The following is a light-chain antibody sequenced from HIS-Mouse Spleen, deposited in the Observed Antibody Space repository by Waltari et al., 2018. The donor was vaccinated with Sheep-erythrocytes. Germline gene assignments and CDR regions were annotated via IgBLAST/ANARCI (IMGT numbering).Light chain of an antibody. CDR3: QQYYSTPLT. CDR1: QSVLYSSNNKNY. CDR2: WAS. V-gene: IGKV4-1*01. Sequence: DIVMTQSPDSLAVSLGERATINCKSSQSVLYSSNNKNYLAWYQQKPGQPPKLLIYWASARGSGVPDRFRGSGSGTDFTLTSSSLQAEDVAVYYCQQYYSTPLTFGGGTK. J-gene: IGKJ4*01.